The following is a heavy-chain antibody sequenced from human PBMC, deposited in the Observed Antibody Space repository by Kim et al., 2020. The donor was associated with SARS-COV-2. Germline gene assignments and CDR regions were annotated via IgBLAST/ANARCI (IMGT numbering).Heavy chain of an antibody. D-gene: IGHD3-10*01. Sequence: KRRVTISVDTSKNQFSLKLSSVTAADTAVYYCAREGTYYYGSGSYSQFDYWGQGTLVTVSS. J-gene: IGHJ4*02. V-gene: IGHV4-31*02. CDR3: AREGTYYYGSGSYSQFDY.